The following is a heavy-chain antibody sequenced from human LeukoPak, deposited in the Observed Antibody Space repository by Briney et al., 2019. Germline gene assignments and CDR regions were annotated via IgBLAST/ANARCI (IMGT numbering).Heavy chain of an antibody. J-gene: IGHJ4*02. CDR3: ARRPLRYFDWLSLVYYFDY. CDR2: IKHSGST. V-gene: IGHV4-34*01. D-gene: IGHD3-9*01. CDR1: GFTFSSYT. Sequence: LSLSCAASGFTFSSYTMNWVRQAPGKGLEWIGEIKHSGSTNYNPSLKSRVTISVDTSKNQFSLRLSSVTAADTAVYYCARRPLRYFDWLSLVYYFDYWGQGTLVTVSS.